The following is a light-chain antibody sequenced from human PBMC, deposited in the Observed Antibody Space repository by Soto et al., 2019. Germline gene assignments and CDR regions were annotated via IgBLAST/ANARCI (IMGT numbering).Light chain of an antibody. J-gene: IGLJ1*01. Sequence: QSVLTKPLSVSGAPGQRVTISCTGRSSKIGAGYDVNWYQQLPGTAPKLLIYGNSNRASGVPDRFSGSKSGTSASLAITGLHAVDEADYYCQSYDSSLSGSNVFGTGTKLTVL. CDR3: QSYDSSLSGSNV. V-gene: IGLV1-40*01. CDR1: SSKIGAGYD. CDR2: GNS.